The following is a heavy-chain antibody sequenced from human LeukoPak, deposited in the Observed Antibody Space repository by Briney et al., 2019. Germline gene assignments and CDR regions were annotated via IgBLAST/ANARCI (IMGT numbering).Heavy chain of an antibody. D-gene: IGHD1-26*01. Sequence: SETLSLTCSVSGGSVSSGSSHWSWIRQPPGKGLEWIGYINYSGSTNYNPSLKSRVTISVDTSKNQFSLKLSSVTAADTAVYYCARDHRGSYDYWGQGTLVTVSS. CDR1: GGSVSSGSSH. CDR3: ARDHRGSYDY. V-gene: IGHV4-61*01. J-gene: IGHJ4*02. CDR2: INYSGST.